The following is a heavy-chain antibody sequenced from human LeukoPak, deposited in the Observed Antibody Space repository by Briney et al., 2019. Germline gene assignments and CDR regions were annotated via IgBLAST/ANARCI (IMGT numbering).Heavy chain of an antibody. CDR2: ISAYNGNT. Sequence: ASVKVSCKASGYTFTSYGISWVRQAPGQGLEWMGWISAYNGNTNYAQKLQGRVTMTTDTSTGTAYMELRSLRSDDTAVYYCARDASPNDYGDLNWFDPWGQGTLVTVSS. V-gene: IGHV1-18*01. D-gene: IGHD4-17*01. CDR1: GYTFTSYG. CDR3: ARDASPNDYGDLNWFDP. J-gene: IGHJ5*02.